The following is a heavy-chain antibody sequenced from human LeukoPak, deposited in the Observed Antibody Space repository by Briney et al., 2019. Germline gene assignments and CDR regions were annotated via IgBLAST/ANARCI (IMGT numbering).Heavy chain of an antibody. Sequence: SETLSLTCTVSGGSINSDSWSWIRQPGEKGLEWIGCIYTSGSTNYNPSLKSRVTMSVDTSKNQFSLKLSSVAAADTAVYYCARVQQSMMAAAGLYYFDYWGQGTLVTVSS. CDR2: IYTSGST. J-gene: IGHJ4*02. D-gene: IGHD6-13*01. V-gene: IGHV4-4*07. CDR1: GGSINSDS. CDR3: ARVQQSMMAAAGLYYFDY.